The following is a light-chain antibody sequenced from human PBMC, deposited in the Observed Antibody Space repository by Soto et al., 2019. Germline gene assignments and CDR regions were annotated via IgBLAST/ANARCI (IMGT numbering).Light chain of an antibody. CDR2: DVS. CDR1: NSNLGDYNY. V-gene: IGLV2-11*01. Sequence: QSVLTQPRSVSGSPGQSVAISCTGTNSNLGDYNYVSWYHQHPGKAPKLMISDVSKRPSGVPDRFSGSKSGNTASLTISGLQAEDEADYYCCSSAGTYTYVFGTGTKLTVL. CDR3: CSSAGTYTYV. J-gene: IGLJ1*01.